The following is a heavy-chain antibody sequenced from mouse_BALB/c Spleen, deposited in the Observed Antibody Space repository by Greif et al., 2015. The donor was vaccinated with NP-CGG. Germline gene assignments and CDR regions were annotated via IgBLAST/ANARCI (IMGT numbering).Heavy chain of an antibody. CDR3: ATYVYGWYFDV. D-gene: IGHD2-2*01. J-gene: IGHJ1*01. Sequence: VQLQQSGAELVKPGASVKLSCTASGFNIKDTYIHWERQRPEQGLEWIGRIDPANVNTKYDPKFQGKATITADTSSTTAYLHLSSLTSEDTAVYYCATYVYGWYFDVWGAGTTVTVSS. CDR1: GFNIKDTY. CDR2: IDPANVNT. V-gene: IGHV14-3*02.